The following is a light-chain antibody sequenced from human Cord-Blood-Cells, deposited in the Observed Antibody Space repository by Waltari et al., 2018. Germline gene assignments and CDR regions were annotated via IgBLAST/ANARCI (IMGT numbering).Light chain of an antibody. CDR2: AAT. J-gene: IGKJ3*01. Sequence: AIRMTQSPSSFSASTGDRVTITCRASPGISSYLAWYQQKPVKAPKLLIYAATTLQSGVPSRFSGSGSGTDFTLTISCLQSEDFATYYCQQYYSYPPTFGPGTKVDIK. CDR1: PGISSY. V-gene: IGKV1-8*01. CDR3: QQYYSYPPT.